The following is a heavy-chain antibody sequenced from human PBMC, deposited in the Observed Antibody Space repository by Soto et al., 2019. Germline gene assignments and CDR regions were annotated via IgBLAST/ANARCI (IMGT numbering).Heavy chain of an antibody. CDR2: IYYNGST. D-gene: IGHD4-17*01. Sequence: PSETLSLTCTVSGGSISSSSYYWGWIRQPPGKGLEWIGSIYYNGSTYYNPSLKSRVTISVGTSKNQFSLKLSSVTAADTAVYYCASYYGDFDYWGQGTLVTVSS. CDR3: ASYYGDFDY. CDR1: GGSISSSSYY. J-gene: IGHJ4*02. V-gene: IGHV4-39*01.